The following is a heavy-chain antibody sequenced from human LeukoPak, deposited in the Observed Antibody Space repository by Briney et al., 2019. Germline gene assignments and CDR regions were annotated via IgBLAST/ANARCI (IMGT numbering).Heavy chain of an antibody. V-gene: IGHV3-9*01. Sequence: GGPLRLSCAASGFTFDDYAMHWVRQAPGKGLEWVSGISWNSGSIGYADSVKGRFTISRDNAKNSLYLQMNSLRAEDTALYYCAKDISVWGDIPNSYFDYWGQGTLVTVSS. CDR2: ISWNSGSI. J-gene: IGHJ4*02. CDR1: GFTFDDYA. D-gene: IGHD7-27*01. CDR3: AKDISVWGDIPNSYFDY.